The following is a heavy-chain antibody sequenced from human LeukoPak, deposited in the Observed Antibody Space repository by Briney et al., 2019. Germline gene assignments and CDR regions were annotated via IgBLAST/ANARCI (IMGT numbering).Heavy chain of an antibody. V-gene: IGHV1-18*01. CDR1: GYTFTSYG. CDR3: ARAIXVGXTHRADAFDI. J-gene: IGHJ3*02. D-gene: IGHD1-26*01. Sequence: ASVKVSCKASGYTFTSYGISWVRQAPGQGLEWMGWISAYNGNTNYAQKLQGRVTMTTDTSTSTAYMELRSLRSDDTAVYYCARAIXVGXTHRADAFDIWGQGTMVTVSS. CDR2: ISAYNGNT.